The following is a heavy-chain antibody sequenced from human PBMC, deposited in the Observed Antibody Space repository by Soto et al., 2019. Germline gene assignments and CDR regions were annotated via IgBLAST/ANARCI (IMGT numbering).Heavy chain of an antibody. CDR3: AGSGSSYYDTSGILRLDY. D-gene: IGHD3-22*01. CDR2: INAEHGDT. CDR1: GYTFTSFA. Sequence: ASVKVSCKASGYTFTSFAVHWVRQARGQSLEWVGWINAEHGDTKYSQKFQGRVTFTRDTSASTAYMELSSLTSEDTAVYYCAGSGSSYYDTSGILRLDYWGQGTLVTVSS. V-gene: IGHV1-3*01. J-gene: IGHJ4*02.